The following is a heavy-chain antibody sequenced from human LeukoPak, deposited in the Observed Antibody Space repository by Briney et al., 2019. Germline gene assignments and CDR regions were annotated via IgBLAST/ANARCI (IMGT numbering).Heavy chain of an antibody. D-gene: IGHD6-6*01. CDR3: ARYGYSSSYGY. V-gene: IGHV4-34*01. Sequence: SETLSRTCAVYGGSFSGYYWSWIRQPPGKGLEWIGEINHSGSTNYNPSLKSRVAISVDTSKNQFSLKLSSVTAADTAVYYCARYGYSSSYGYWGQGTLVTVSS. CDR1: GGSFSGYY. CDR2: INHSGST. J-gene: IGHJ4*02.